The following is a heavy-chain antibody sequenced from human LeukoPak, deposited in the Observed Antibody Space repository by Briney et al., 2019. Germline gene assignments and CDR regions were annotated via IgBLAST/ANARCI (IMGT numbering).Heavy chain of an antibody. CDR3: ARGDYYGSPKVVAA. J-gene: IGHJ5*02. Sequence: GASVKVSCKASGYTFTTYYINWVRQAPGQGLEWIGWINPNSGDTNYAQKFQDRVTMTRDTSISTAYIELNLLRSDDTAVFYCARGDYYGSPKVVAAWGQGTLVTVSS. CDR2: INPNSGDT. V-gene: IGHV1-2*02. CDR1: GYTFTTYY. D-gene: IGHD3-10*01.